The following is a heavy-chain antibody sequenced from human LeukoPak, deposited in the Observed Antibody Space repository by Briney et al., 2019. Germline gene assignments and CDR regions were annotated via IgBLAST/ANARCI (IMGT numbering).Heavy chain of an antibody. CDR3: AKDPPYSGSYLIDY. CDR2: ISYDGSNK. Sequence: GGSLRLSCAASGFTFSSYAMHWVRQAPGKGLEWVAVISYDGSNKYYADSVKGRFTISRDNSKNTLYLQMNSLRAEDTAVYYCAKDPPYSGSYLIDYWGQGTLVTVSS. J-gene: IGHJ4*02. CDR1: GFTFSSYA. V-gene: IGHV3-30-3*01. D-gene: IGHD1-26*01.